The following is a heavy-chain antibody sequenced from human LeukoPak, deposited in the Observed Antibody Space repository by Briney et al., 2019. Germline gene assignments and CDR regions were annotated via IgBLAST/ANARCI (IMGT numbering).Heavy chain of an antibody. CDR2: ISYDGSNK. CDR3: ARMFRSSWYINWFDP. CDR1: GFTFSSYA. D-gene: IGHD6-13*01. J-gene: IGHJ5*02. V-gene: IGHV3-30*04. Sequence: PGGSLRLSCAASGFTFSSYAMHWVRQAPGKGLEWVAVISYDGSNKYYADSVKGRFTISRDNSKNTLYLQMNSLRAEDTAMYYCARMFRSSWYINWFDPWGQGTLVTVSS.